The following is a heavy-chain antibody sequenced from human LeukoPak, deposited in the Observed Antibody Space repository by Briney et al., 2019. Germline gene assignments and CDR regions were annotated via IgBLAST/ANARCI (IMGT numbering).Heavy chain of an antibody. CDR3: ARGAWGLRPHHSAYDY. CDR1: GGSISSGGYY. D-gene: IGHD1-26*01. J-gene: IGHJ4*02. Sequence: SETLSLTCTVSGGSISSGGYYWSWIRQHPGKGLEWIGYIYYSGSTYYNPSLKSRVTISVDTSKNQFSLKLSSVTAADTAVYYCARGAWGLRPHHSAYDYWGQGTLVTVSS. V-gene: IGHV4-31*03. CDR2: IYYSGST.